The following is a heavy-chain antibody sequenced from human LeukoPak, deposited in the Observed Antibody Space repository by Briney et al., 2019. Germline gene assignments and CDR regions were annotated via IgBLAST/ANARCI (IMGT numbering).Heavy chain of an antibody. CDR1: GYSISSGYF. Sequence: SETLSLTCTVSGYSISSGYFWGWIRQPPGKGLEWIGSIYHGGSTYYNPSLRSRVIVSVDTSKNHFSLKMSSVTAADTAVYYCARDLASCAGDCYSDGFDYWGQGALVTVSS. CDR2: IYHGGST. D-gene: IGHD2-21*02. V-gene: IGHV4-38-2*02. CDR3: ARDLASCAGDCYSDGFDY. J-gene: IGHJ4*02.